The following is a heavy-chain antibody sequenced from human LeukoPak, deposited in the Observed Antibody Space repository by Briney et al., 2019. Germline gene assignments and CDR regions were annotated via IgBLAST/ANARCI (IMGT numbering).Heavy chain of an antibody. J-gene: IGHJ4*02. V-gene: IGHV3-7*01. CDR1: GFTFSRYW. D-gene: IGHD3-9*01. Sequence: PGGSLRLSCAASGFTFSRYWMSWVRQAPGKGLEWVANTKQDGSEKYYVDSVKGRFTISRDNAKNSLYLQMNSLRAEDTAVYYCARALRFFDWLSSHFDYWGQGTLVTVSS. CDR3: ARALRFFDWLSSHFDY. CDR2: TKQDGSEK.